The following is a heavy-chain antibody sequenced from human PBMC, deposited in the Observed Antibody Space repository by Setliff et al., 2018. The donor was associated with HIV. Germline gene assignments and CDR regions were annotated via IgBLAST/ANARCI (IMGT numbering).Heavy chain of an antibody. CDR1: GYSFSAYY. Sequence: ASVKVSCKASGYSFSAYYMHWVRLAPGQGLEWMGWINPHSGDTNYGQRFRGRVTMTRDTSKNTLYLQMNSLTPDDTGIYHCARYSSNWHTFDYWGRGTLVTVSS. CDR2: INPHSGDT. J-gene: IGHJ4*02. D-gene: IGHD6-13*01. CDR3: ARYSSNWHTFDY. V-gene: IGHV1-2*02.